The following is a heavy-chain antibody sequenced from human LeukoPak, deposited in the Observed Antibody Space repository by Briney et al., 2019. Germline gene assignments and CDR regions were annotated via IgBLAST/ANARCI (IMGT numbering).Heavy chain of an antibody. CDR1: GFTFSSYG. J-gene: IGHJ6*03. V-gene: IGHV3-30*02. D-gene: IGHD6-19*01. Sequence: GGSLRLSCAASGFTFSSYGMHWVRQAPGKGLEWVAFIRYDGSNKYYADSVKGRFTISRDNSKNTLYLQMNSLRAEDTAVYYCAKDWSSGWPCYYYMDVWGKGTTVTISS. CDR3: AKDWSSGWPCYYYMDV. CDR2: IRYDGSNK.